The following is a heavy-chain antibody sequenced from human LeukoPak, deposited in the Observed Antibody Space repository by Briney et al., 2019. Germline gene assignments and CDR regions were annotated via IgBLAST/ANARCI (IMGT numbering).Heavy chain of an antibody. Sequence: ASVKVSCKASGGTFSSYAISWVRQAPGQGLEWMGGIIPIFGTANYAQKFQGRVTITADESTSTAYMELSSLRSEDTAVYYCAIYYYDSSGSRMFPFDYWGQGTLVTVSS. CDR3: AIYYYDSSGSRMFPFDY. CDR2: IIPIFGTA. D-gene: IGHD3-22*01. CDR1: GGTFSSYA. J-gene: IGHJ4*02. V-gene: IGHV1-69*01.